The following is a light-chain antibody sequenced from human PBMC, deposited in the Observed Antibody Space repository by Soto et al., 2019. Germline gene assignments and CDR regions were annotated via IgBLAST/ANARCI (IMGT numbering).Light chain of an antibody. V-gene: IGLV2-14*01. CDR2: EVS. CDR1: SSDVGGYNY. J-gene: IGLJ1*01. Sequence: QSVLTQPASVSGSPVQSITISCTGTSSDVGGYNYVSWYQQHPGKAPKLMIYEVSNRPLGVSNRFSGSKSGNTASLTISGLQAEDEADYYCTSYTSSSTLDVFGTGTKVTVL. CDR3: TSYTSSSTLDV.